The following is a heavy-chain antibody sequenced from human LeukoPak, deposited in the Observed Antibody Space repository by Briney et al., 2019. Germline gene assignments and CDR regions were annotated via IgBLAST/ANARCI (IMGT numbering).Heavy chain of an antibody. CDR3: ARLALQEVGATQTYYLDY. D-gene: IGHD1-26*01. V-gene: IGHV4-4*07. CDR2: IYTSGST. CDR1: GGSISSYY. Sequence: SETLSLTCTVSGGSISSYYWSWIRQPAGKGLEWIGRIYTSGSTDYNPSLKSRVTMSVDTSKNQFSLKLSSVTAADTAVYYCARLALQEVGATQTYYLDYWGQGTLVTVSS. J-gene: IGHJ4*02.